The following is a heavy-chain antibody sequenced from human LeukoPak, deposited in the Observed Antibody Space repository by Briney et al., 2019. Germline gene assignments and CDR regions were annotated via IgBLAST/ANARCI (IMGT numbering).Heavy chain of an antibody. CDR1: GYTLSELS. V-gene: IGHV1-24*01. CDR3: AAGEVGQLFDY. D-gene: IGHD5-24*01. J-gene: IGHJ4*02. CDR2: FDREDGET. Sequence: ASVKVSCKVSGYTLSELSMHWVRQAPGKGLEWMGGFDREDGETIYVQKFQGRVTMTEDTSTDTAYMELSSLRSDDTAVYFCAAGEVGQLFDYWGQGTLVTVSS.